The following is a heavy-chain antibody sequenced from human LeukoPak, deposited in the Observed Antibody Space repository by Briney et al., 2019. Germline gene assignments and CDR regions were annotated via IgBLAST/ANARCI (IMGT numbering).Heavy chain of an antibody. CDR1: GGSMSNYY. J-gene: IGHJ3*02. CDR3: ARDRDSSGGPAFEI. Sequence: SETLSLTCTVSGGSMSNYYWTWIRQPAGKGLEWIGHIYIIGTTNYNPSLKSRVSMSVDTSRNHFSLNLTSVTAADTAVYYCARDRDSSGGPAFEIWGQGTMVTVSS. V-gene: IGHV4-4*07. CDR2: IYIIGTT. D-gene: IGHD3-22*01.